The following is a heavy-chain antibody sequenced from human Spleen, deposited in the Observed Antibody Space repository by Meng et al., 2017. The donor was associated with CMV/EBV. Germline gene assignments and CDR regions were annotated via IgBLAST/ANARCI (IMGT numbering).Heavy chain of an antibody. CDR1: GFNFSTNS. CDR3: ARDPNTIFGVVIWFDP. V-gene: IGHV3-21*01. CDR2: ISSSSSYI. Sequence: GFNFSTNSMNWVRQAPGKGLEWLSSISSSSSYIYYADSVKGRFTISRDNAKNSLYLQMNSLRAEDTAVYYCARDPNTIFGVVIWFDPWGQGTLVTVSS. D-gene: IGHD3-3*01. J-gene: IGHJ5*02.